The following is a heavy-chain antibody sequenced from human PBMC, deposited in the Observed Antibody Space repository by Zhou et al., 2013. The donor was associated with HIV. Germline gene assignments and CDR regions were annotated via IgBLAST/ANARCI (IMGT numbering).Heavy chain of an antibody. J-gene: IGHJ6*03. D-gene: IGHD3-3*01. Sequence: QVQLVQSGAEVKKPGASVKVSCKASGYTFTNYGISWVRQAPGQGLEWMGWISVYNGNTNYAQKIQGRVTMTTDTSTSTAYMELRSLRSDDTAVYYCAKTIHYDFWSGLGLHYYYHMDVWGKGTTVTVSS. CDR2: ISVYNGNT. V-gene: IGHV1-18*01. CDR3: AKTIHYDFWSGLGLHYYYHMDV. CDR1: GYTFTNYG.